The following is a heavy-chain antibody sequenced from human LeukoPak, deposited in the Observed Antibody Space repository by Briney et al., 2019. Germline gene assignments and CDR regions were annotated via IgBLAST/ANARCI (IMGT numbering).Heavy chain of an antibody. Sequence: PGGSLRLSCAASGFTFSSYVMHWVRQAPGKGLEWVAVISYDGSNKYYADSVKGRFTISRDNSKNTLYLQMNSLRAEDTAVYYCARDLYSSSCFDYWGQGTLVTVSS. CDR3: ARDLYSSSCFDY. V-gene: IGHV3-30-3*01. D-gene: IGHD6-6*01. J-gene: IGHJ4*02. CDR2: ISYDGSNK. CDR1: GFTFSSYV.